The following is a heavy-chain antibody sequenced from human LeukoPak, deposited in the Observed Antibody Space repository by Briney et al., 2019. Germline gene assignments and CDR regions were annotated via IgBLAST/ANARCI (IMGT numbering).Heavy chain of an antibody. CDR1: GGSISSYY. D-gene: IGHD3-22*01. CDR2: IYYSGST. J-gene: IGHJ4*02. V-gene: IGHV4-59*01. Sequence: PSETLSLTCTVSGGSISSYYWSWIRQPPGKGLEWIGYIYYSGSTNYNPSLKSRVTISVDTSKNQFSLKLSSVTAADTAVYYCARLDYYDSSGYSPKPVSGPFDYWGQGTLVTVSS. CDR3: ARLDYYDSSGYSPKPVSGPFDY.